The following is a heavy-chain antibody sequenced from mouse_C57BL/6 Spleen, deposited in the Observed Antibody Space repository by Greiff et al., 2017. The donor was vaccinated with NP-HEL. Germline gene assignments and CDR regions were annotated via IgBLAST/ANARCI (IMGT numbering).Heavy chain of an antibody. V-gene: IGHV14-3*01. CDR2: IDPANGNT. Sequence: EVMLVESVAELVRPGASVKLSCTASGFNIKNTYMHWVKQRPEQGLEWIGRIDPANGNTKYAPKFQGKAIITADPSSNTAYLQLSSLTSEVTALHYCASHYYGSSQFAYWGQGTLVTVSA. D-gene: IGHD1-1*01. CDR1: GFNIKNTY. CDR3: ASHYYGSSQFAY. J-gene: IGHJ3*01.